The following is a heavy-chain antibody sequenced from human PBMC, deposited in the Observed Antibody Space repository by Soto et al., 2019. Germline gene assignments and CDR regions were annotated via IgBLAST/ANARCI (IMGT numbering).Heavy chain of an antibody. D-gene: IGHD2-2*01. J-gene: IGHJ1*01. V-gene: IGHV3-74*01. CDR2: INSDGSSA. CDR1: GFPFSSYW. Sequence: VLLVESGGGLVQPGGSVRLSCAASGFPFSSYWMHWVRHAPGKGLVWVSRINSDGSSATYADSVKSRFTISRDNAKNTLYLQMNSLTPEDTAVYYCAKGVPAATRYFQHWGQCTLVTVSS. CDR3: AKGVPAATRYFQH.